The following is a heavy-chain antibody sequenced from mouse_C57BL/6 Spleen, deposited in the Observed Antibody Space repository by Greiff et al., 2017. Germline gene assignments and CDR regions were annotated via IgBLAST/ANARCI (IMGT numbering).Heavy chain of an antibody. J-gene: IGHJ1*03. D-gene: IGHD1-1*01. V-gene: IGHV1-61*01. Sequence: QVQLQQPGAELVRPGSSVKLSCKASGYTFTSYWMDLVKQRPGQGLEWIGNIYPSDSETHYNQKFKDKATLTVDKSSSTAYMQLSSLTSEDSAVYYCATLFITYFGYCDVWGTGTTVTVSS. CDR1: GYTFTSYW. CDR3: ATLFITYFGYCDV. CDR2: IYPSDSET.